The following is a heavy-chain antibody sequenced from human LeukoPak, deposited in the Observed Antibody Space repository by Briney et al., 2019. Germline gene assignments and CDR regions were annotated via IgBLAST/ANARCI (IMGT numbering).Heavy chain of an antibody. CDR3: ARAPPYDFWSGYYTNGWFDP. CDR2: MNPNSGNT. Sequence: GASVKVSCKTSGYPFTTWEINWVRQAAGQGLEWMGWMNPNSGNTGYAQKFQGRVTMTRSTSISTAYMELSSLRSEDTAVYYCARAPPYDFWSGYYTNGWFDPWAREPWSPSPQ. V-gene: IGHV1-8*01. CDR1: GYPFTTWE. J-gene: IGHJ5*02. D-gene: IGHD3-3*01.